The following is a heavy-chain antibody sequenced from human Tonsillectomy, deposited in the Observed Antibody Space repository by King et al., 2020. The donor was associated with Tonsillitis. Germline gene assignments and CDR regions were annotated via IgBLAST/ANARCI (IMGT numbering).Heavy chain of an antibody. D-gene: IGHD3-3*01. V-gene: IGHV3-7*01. CDR2: IDQDGSER. CDR1: GFTFSNYW. CDR3: SSFWSGYFDY. J-gene: IGHJ4*02. Sequence: VQLVESGGGLVQPGGSLRLSCAASGFTFSNYWMSWVRQAPGKGLEWVANIDQDGSERFYVDSVKGRFTISKDNTKHSLYLQMNSLRAEDPAVYYCSSFWSGYFDYWGQGTLVTVSS.